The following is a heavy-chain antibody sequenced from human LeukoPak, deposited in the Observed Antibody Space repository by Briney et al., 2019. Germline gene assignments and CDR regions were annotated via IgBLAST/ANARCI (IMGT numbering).Heavy chain of an antibody. CDR3: ARDGEQRLVLHYFDY. V-gene: IGHV3-23*01. D-gene: IGHD6-13*01. Sequence: PGGSLRLSCVVSGITLSNYGMSWVRQAPGKGLEWVAGISDSGGTTNYADSVKGRFTISRDNSKSTLYLEMSSLRAEDTAVYYCARDGEQRLVLHYFDYWGQGTLVTVSS. CDR2: ISDSGGTT. CDR1: GITLSNYG. J-gene: IGHJ4*02.